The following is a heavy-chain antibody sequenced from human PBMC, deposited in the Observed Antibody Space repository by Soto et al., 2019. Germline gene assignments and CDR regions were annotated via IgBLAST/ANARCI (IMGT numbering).Heavy chain of an antibody. J-gene: IGHJ4*02. CDR1: AGFPFSSYS. Sequence: EVQLVESGGGLVKPGGSLRLSCAASAGFPFSSYSMSWVRQAPGKGLEWVSYISSTSDYIYYADSVKGRFTVSRDNAKKSLYLQMNSLRAEGTAVYYCSRMTEAYCGGDCVGVWGQGTLVTVSS. CDR2: ISSTSDYI. CDR3: SRMTEAYCGGDCVGV. D-gene: IGHD2-21*02. V-gene: IGHV3-21*01.